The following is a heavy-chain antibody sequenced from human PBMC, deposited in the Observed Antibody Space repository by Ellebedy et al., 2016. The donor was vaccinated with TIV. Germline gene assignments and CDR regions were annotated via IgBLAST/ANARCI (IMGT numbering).Heavy chain of an antibody. V-gene: IGHV3-48*02. CDR1: GFTFSSYS. Sequence: GGSLRLSXAASGFTFSSYSMNWVRQAPGKGLEWVSYISSSSSAIFYADSVKGRFNISRDNAKNSLYLQINSLRDEDTAVYYCVNGGELRFHYWGQGNLVIVSS. CDR2: ISSSSSAI. CDR3: VNGGELRFHY. J-gene: IGHJ4*02. D-gene: IGHD1-7*01.